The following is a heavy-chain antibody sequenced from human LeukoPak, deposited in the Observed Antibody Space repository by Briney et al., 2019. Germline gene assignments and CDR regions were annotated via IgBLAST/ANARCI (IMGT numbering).Heavy chain of an antibody. CDR1: GFTFSSYG. CDR3: AKVAAILGVAPPMDV. J-gene: IGHJ6*04. Sequence: GRSLRLSCAASGFTFSSYGMHWVRQAPGKGLEWVAVIWYDGSNKYYADSVKGRFTISRDNSKNTLYLQMNSLRAEDTAVYYCAKVAAILGVAPPMDVWGKGTTVTVSS. CDR2: IWYDGSNK. V-gene: IGHV3-33*06. D-gene: IGHD6-25*01.